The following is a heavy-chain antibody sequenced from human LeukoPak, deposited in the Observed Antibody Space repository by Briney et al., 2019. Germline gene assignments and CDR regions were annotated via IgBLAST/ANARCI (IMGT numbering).Heavy chain of an antibody. V-gene: IGHV3-48*04. Sequence: GGSLRLSCAASGFTFSNNNMDWVRQAPGKGLEWLSYISSSGSPIYYADSVKGRFTISRDNAKNSLYLQMNRLRAEDTAVYYCVRLFGPTSDYYYMDVWGKGTTVTVSS. CDR2: ISSSGSPI. J-gene: IGHJ6*03. CDR1: GFTFSNNN. D-gene: IGHD3-10*01. CDR3: VRLFGPTSDYYYMDV.